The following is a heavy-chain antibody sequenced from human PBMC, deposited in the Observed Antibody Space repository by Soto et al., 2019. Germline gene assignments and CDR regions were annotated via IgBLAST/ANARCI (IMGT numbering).Heavy chain of an antibody. CDR1: GGSISSGGFS. Sequence: PSETLSLTCAVSGGSISSGGFSCNWFRQPPGKGLEWIGYIYHSGSTYFNPSLKSRVTMSVDRSTNQFSLKLSSVTAADTAVYYCASRVSDYFDYWGQGPPVNVSS. V-gene: IGHV4-30-2*01. CDR2: IYHSGST. CDR3: ASRVSDYFDY. J-gene: IGHJ4*02. D-gene: IGHD6-19*01.